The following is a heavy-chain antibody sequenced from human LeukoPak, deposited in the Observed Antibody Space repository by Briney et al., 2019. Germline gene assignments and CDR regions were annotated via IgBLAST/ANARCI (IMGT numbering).Heavy chain of an antibody. CDR1: GLTFSKYS. CDR3: AKTPGWLFDY. D-gene: IGHD3-22*01. Sequence: GGSLRLSCAASGLTFSKYSMTWVRQAPGKGLEWVSFIDTSSTAMYYADSVKGRFTISRDNSKNTLYLQMNSLRAEDTAVYYCAKTPGWLFDYWGQGTLVTVSS. CDR2: IDTSSTAM. J-gene: IGHJ4*02. V-gene: IGHV3-48*01.